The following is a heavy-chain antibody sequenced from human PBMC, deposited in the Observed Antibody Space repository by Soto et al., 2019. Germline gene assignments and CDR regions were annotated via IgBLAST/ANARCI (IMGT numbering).Heavy chain of an antibody. CDR2: IFPGDSDT. CDR1: GYNFANYW. CDR3: AAGYTTGLDAFDI. V-gene: IGHV5-51*01. Sequence: ASLKIYGKGCGYNFANYWIGWVRQMPGKGLEWMGMIFPGDSDTKNSPSLQGQITMSVEKSDSSAYLQWRSLKASDTAMYYCAAGYTTGLDAFDIWGQGTMVTVSS. J-gene: IGHJ3*02. D-gene: IGHD1-1*01.